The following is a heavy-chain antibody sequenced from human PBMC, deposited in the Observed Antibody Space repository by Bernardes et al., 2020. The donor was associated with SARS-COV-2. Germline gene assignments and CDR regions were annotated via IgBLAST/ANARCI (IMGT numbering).Heavy chain of an antibody. CDR3: AKDLSSNHYYYAMDV. CDR2: LSYDGGNK. J-gene: IGHJ6*02. Sequence: GGSLRLSCAASGFTFSSYALHWVRQAPGKGLEWVAVLSYDGGNKYYADSVKGRFTISRDYSKNTLYLQMNSLRADDTAVYYCAKDLSSNHYYYAMDVWGQGTTVTVSS. D-gene: IGHD4-4*01. V-gene: IGHV3-30-3*01. CDR1: GFTFSSYA.